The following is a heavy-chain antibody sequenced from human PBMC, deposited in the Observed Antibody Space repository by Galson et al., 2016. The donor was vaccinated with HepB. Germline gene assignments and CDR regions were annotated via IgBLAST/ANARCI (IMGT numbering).Heavy chain of an antibody. CDR2: IYDSGRT. CDR3: ARGNRVGATVFDY. Sequence: TLSLTCTVSGGSISSGGYYWSWIRQHPGKGLEWIGYIYDSGRTHYNPSLKSRLSISVDTSKNQFSLKVSSVAAADTAVYYCARGNRVGATVFDYWGQGTLVTVSS. D-gene: IGHD1-26*01. V-gene: IGHV4-31*03. J-gene: IGHJ4*02. CDR1: GGSISSGGYY.